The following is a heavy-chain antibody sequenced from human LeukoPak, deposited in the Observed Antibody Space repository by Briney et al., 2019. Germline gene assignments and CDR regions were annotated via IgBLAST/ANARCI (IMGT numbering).Heavy chain of an antibody. V-gene: IGHV3-64D*06. Sequence: GGSLRLSCSASGFTFSTLPMHWVRQAPGKGLEYVSGSSSNGGSTYYADSAKGRFIISRDNSKNTLYLQMSSLRPEDTAVYYCVNQISGWVYWGQGTLVTGSS. CDR2: SSSNGGST. J-gene: IGHJ4*02. CDR3: VNQISGWVY. CDR1: GFTFSTLP. D-gene: IGHD6-19*01.